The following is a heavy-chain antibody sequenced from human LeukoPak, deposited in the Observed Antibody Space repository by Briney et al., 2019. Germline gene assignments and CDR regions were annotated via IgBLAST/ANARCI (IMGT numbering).Heavy chain of an antibody. D-gene: IGHD6-6*01. CDR1: GFIFSSYA. CDR3: ATVMGSSPSTAYFAY. CDR2: ISNDGRHM. J-gene: IGHJ4*02. V-gene: IGHV3-23*01. Sequence: PGGSLRLSCGGSGFIFSSYAINWARQTPGKGLEWLSAISNDGRHMYYTDSVKGRFTTSRDNSRNTVYLQMNGLRVEDTAVYYCATVMGSSPSTAYFAYWGQGTLVTVSS.